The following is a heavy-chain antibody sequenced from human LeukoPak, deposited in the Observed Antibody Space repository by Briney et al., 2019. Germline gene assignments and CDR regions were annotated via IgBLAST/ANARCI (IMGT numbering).Heavy chain of an antibody. J-gene: IGHJ4*02. CDR2: IRYDGSNK. Sequence: PGGSLRLSCAASGFTFNSYGIHWVRQAPGKGLEWVAFIRYDGSNKYYADSVKGRFTISRDNSKNTLYVQMNRLRVEDTAVYYCAKVGSGSYYDPGDYFDYWGQGTLVTVSS. CDR3: AKVGSGSYYDPGDYFDY. D-gene: IGHD1-26*01. V-gene: IGHV3-30*02. CDR1: GFTFNSYG.